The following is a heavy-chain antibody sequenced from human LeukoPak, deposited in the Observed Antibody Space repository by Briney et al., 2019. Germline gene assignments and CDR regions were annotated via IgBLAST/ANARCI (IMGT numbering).Heavy chain of an antibody. Sequence: SETLSLTCTVSGGSISSYYWSWIRQPAGKGLEWIGRIYNSGSTNYNPSLKSRVTMSVDTSKNQFSLKLSSVTAADTAVYYCARVATADILTGYKRYYFDYWGQGTLVTVSS. CDR2: IYNSGST. CDR1: GGSISSYY. V-gene: IGHV4-4*07. CDR3: ARVATADILTGYKRYYFDY. D-gene: IGHD3-9*01. J-gene: IGHJ4*02.